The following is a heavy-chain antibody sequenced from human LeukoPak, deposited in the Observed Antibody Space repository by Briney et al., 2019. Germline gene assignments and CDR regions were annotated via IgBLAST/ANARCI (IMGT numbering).Heavy chain of an antibody. V-gene: IGHV1-69*04. CDR2: IIPILGIA. Sequence: SVKVSCKASGGTFSSYAISWVRQAPGQGLEWMGRIIPILGIANYAQKFQGRVTITADKSTSTAYMELSSLRSENTAVYYCARDRDVNYYDSSGYSAPRYYYGMDVWGQGTTVTVSS. CDR1: GGTFSSYA. CDR3: ARDRDVNYYDSSGYSAPRYYYGMDV. J-gene: IGHJ6*02. D-gene: IGHD3-22*01.